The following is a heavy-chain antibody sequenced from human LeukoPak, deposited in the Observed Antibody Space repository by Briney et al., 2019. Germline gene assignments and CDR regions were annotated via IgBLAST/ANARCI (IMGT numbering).Heavy chain of an antibody. CDR2: VSGSGAGT. J-gene: IGHJ4*02. D-gene: IGHD6-19*01. V-gene: IGHV3-23*01. CDR1: GFTFTNYA. Sequence: GGSLRLSCAASGFTFTNYAMSWVRQAPGKGLEWVAGVSGSGAGTYHADSVKGRFTISRDNSETTVYLQMNSLRDEDTALYYCAKDLYSSGLYYFDYWGQGTLVTVSS. CDR3: AKDLYSSGLYYFDY.